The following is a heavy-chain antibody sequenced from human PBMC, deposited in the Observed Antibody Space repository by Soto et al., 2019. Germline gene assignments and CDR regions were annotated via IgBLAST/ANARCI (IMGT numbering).Heavy chain of an antibody. D-gene: IGHD2-8*01. CDR2: INPKSGGT. J-gene: IGHJ6*02. V-gene: IGHV1-2*04. Sequence: ASVKVSCKASGYSFTDYHIHWVRQAPGQGLEWLGRINPKSGGTSTAQKFQGWVTMTRDRSISTVYMELTRLRSDDTAVYFCARGHSTDCSNGVCSFFYNHEMDVWDPGTTVTV. CDR1: GYSFTDYH. CDR3: ARGHSTDCSNGVCSFFYNHEMDV.